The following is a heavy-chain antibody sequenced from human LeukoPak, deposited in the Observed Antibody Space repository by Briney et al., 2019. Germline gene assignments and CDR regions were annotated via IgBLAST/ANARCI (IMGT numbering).Heavy chain of an antibody. D-gene: IGHD3-9*01. CDR1: GCTFTGYY. CDR2: INSNSSDT. Sequence: GASVKVSCKASGCTFTGYYMHWVRQAPGHGLEWMGWINSNSSDTNYAQKFQGRVTMTRDTSISTAYMELSRLRSDDTAVYYCAREPHYDLLTGYALGYLDLWGRGTLLTVSS. J-gene: IGHJ2*01. CDR3: AREPHYDLLTGYALGYLDL. V-gene: IGHV1-2*02.